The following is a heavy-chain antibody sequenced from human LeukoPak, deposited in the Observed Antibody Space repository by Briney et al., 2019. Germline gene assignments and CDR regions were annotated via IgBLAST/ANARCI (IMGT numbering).Heavy chain of an antibody. J-gene: IGHJ6*02. CDR2: IYYSGST. D-gene: IGHD4-23*01. CDR3: ARAKRDYSGNSFCYYGMDV. Sequence: SETLSLTCTVSGGSISSSSYYWGWIRQPPGKGLEWIGSIYYSGSTYYNPSLKSRVTISVDTSKNQFSLKLSSVTAADTAVYYCARAKRDYSGNSFCYYGMDVWGQGTTVTVSS. CDR1: GGSISSSSYY. V-gene: IGHV4-39*07.